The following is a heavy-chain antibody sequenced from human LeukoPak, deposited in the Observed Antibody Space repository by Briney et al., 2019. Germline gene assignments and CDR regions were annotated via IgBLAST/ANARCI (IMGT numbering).Heavy chain of an antibody. CDR3: ARDPPGP. CDR2: IYSGGST. V-gene: IGHV3-53*01. CDR1: GFSFSSYG. Sequence: QPGGSLRLSCAASGFSFSSYGMHWVRQAPGKGLEWVSVIYSGGSTYYADSVKGRFTISRDNSKNTLYLQMNSLRAEDTAVYYCARDPPGPWGQGTLVTVSS. J-gene: IGHJ5*02.